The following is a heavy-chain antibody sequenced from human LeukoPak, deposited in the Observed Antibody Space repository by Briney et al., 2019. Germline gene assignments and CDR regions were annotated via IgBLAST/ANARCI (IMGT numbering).Heavy chain of an antibody. Sequence: GGSLRLSCAASGFTFSSYAMSWVRQAPGKGLEWVSAISGSGGSTYYADSVKGRFTISRDNSKNTLYLQMNSLRAEDTAVYYCARPTSGLYGTDAFDIWGQGTMVTVSS. CDR3: ARPTSGLYGTDAFDI. J-gene: IGHJ3*02. D-gene: IGHD4-17*01. CDR2: ISGSGGST. CDR1: GFTFSSYA. V-gene: IGHV3-23*01.